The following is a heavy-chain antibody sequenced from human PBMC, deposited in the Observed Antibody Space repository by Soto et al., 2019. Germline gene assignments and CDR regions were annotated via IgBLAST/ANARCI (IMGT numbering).Heavy chain of an antibody. CDR2: IYSGGST. D-gene: IGHD2-15*01. V-gene: IGHV3-66*01. Sequence: GSLRLSCAASGFTVSSNYMSWVRQAPGKGLEWVSVIYSGGSTYYADSVKGRFTISRDNSKNTLYLQMNSLRAEDTAVYYCARVKGYCSGGSCPYVHYYYYGMDVWGQGTTVTVSS. CDR3: ARVKGYCSGGSCPYVHYYYYGMDV. J-gene: IGHJ6*02. CDR1: GFTVSSNY.